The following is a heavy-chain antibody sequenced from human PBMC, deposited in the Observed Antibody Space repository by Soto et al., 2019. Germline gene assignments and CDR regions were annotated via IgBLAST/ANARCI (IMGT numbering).Heavy chain of an antibody. CDR3: ASVPSGDKVDS. D-gene: IGHD7-27*01. V-gene: IGHV4-30-4*01. Sequence: QVQLQESGPGLVKPSQTLALTCTVYGGSISTVHYWWSWIRQSPDMGLEWIGHIYNGGSTYNNPSLDRRVTMSVDTSKNQLSRTLSSVSAADTAVYYCASVPSGDKVDSWGQGTLVTVSS. CDR1: GGSISTVHYW. J-gene: IGHJ4*02. CDR2: IYNGGST.